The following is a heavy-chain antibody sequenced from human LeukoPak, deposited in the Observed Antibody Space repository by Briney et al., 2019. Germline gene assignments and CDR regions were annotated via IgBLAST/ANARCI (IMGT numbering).Heavy chain of an antibody. Sequence: PGGSLRLSCAVSGFTFTNYAMSWVRQAPGKGLEWVSAISGSGGSTYYADSVKGRFTISRDNSKNTQFLQVNSLRDEDTAVYYCAKAKLQRVTVFGVVYYFDSWGPGTLVSVSS. V-gene: IGHV3-23*01. CDR2: ISGSGGST. CDR1: GFTFTNYA. CDR3: AKAKLQRVTVFGVVYYFDS. J-gene: IGHJ4*02. D-gene: IGHD3-3*01.